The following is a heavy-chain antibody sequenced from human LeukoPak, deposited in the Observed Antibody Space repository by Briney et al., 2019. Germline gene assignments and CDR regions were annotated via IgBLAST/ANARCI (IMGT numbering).Heavy chain of an antibody. CDR2: IYHSGST. CDR1: GYSISSGYY. Sequence: SEXLSLTCTVSGYSISSGYYWGWSRQPPGKGLEWIGSIYHSGSTYYNPALKRGVAISVDTSKTQFSLKLSPVTAADTAVYYCASRGNSDYWGQGTLVTVSS. CDR3: ASRGNSDY. V-gene: IGHV4-38-2*02. D-gene: IGHD4-23*01. J-gene: IGHJ4*02.